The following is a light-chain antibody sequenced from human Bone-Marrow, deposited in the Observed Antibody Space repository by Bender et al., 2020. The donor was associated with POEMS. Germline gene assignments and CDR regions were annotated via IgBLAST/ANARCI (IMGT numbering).Light chain of an antibody. Sequence: QSVLTQPPSASRTPGQRVTISCSGASSIIGAHAVNWYQHLPGTAPKLLIYSSHRRPSEVPDRFSGSRSGTSASLAISGLQSKDEADYYCCSYARSSNWMFGGGTKVTVL. CDR3: CSYARSSNWM. V-gene: IGLV1-44*01. CDR1: SSIIGAHA. CDR2: SSH. J-gene: IGLJ3*02.